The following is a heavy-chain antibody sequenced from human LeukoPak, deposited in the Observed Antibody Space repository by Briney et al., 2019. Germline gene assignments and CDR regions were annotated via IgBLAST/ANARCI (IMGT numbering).Heavy chain of an antibody. J-gene: IGHJ4*02. V-gene: IGHV4-61*01. D-gene: IGHD2-15*01. CDR1: GGSVTSGSYY. Sequence: PSETLSLTCSVSGGSVTSGSYYWSWIRHPQGKELEWIGYISYRGSTNYNPSLKSRVTISVDTSKNQFSLKLSSVTAADTAVYYCVREHSWGDFDCWGQGTLVTVSS. CDR3: VREHSWGDFDC. CDR2: ISYRGST.